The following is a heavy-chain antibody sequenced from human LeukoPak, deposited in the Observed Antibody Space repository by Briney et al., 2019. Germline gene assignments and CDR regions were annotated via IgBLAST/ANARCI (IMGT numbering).Heavy chain of an antibody. V-gene: IGHV4-34*01. CDR3: SRGTDAYKGGNY. CDR2: IHPSGTT. Sequence: SETLSLTCAVPGVSFSDYYWIWIRQPPGKGLEWIGEIHPSGTTYYNPSLNSRVIISADTSKKQFSLKLTSVIAADTAVYFCSRGTDAYKGGNYWGQGTLVTVSS. D-gene: IGHD5-24*01. CDR1: GVSFSDYY. J-gene: IGHJ4*02.